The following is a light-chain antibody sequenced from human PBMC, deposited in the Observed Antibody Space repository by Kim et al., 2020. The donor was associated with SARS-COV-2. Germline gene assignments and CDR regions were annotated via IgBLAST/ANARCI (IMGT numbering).Light chain of an antibody. CDR1: QSVFYSTNNKNY. CDR3: QQYYSTPYT. Sequence: DIVMTQSPDSLAVSLGERATINCKSSQSVFYSTNNKNYLAWYQQKPGQPPKLLIYWASTRESGVPDRFSGRGSGTDFSLAISSLQVEDVAFYYCQQYYSTPYTFGQGTKLEI. V-gene: IGKV4-1*01. J-gene: IGKJ2*01. CDR2: WAS.